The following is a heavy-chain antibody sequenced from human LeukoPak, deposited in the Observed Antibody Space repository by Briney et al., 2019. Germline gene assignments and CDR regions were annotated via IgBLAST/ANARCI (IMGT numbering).Heavy chain of an antibody. CDR2: IWHDGRNK. D-gene: IGHD2-21*02. Sequence: GGSLRLSCAASGFTFSSYGIHWVRQAPGKGLEWVAVIWHDGRNKYYADSVKGRFTISRDNSKNTVLLQMNSLRAEDTALYYCARDWGSDEAIDYWGQGTLVTVSS. V-gene: IGHV3-33*01. J-gene: IGHJ4*02. CDR1: GFTFSSYG. CDR3: ARDWGSDEAIDY.